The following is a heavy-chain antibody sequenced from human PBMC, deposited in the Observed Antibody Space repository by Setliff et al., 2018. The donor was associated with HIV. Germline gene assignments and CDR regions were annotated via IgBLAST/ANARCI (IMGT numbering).Heavy chain of an antibody. CDR2: ISSSSSYI. CDR1: GFTFSSYS. Sequence: PGGSLRLSCAASGFTFSSYSMNWVRQAPGKGLEWVSSISSSSSYIYYADSVKGRFTISRDNSKNTLYLQMNSLRAEDTAVYYCAKQYSMYYYYYMDVWGKGTTVTVSS. D-gene: IGHD6-6*01. CDR3: AKQYSMYYYYYMDV. J-gene: IGHJ6*03. V-gene: IGHV3-21*04.